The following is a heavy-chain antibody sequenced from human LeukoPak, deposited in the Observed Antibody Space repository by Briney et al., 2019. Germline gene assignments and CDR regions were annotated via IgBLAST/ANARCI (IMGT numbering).Heavy chain of an antibody. J-gene: IGHJ5*02. CDR2: ISGSSSAI. Sequence: GGSLRLSCAASGFTFSGHSFNWVRQAPGKGLEWVSYISGSSSAIYQADSVKGRFTISRDNAKNSLYLQMNSLRAEDTAVYYCARDRTGEGWFDPWGQGTLVTVSS. CDR1: GFTFSGHS. CDR3: ARDRTGEGWFDP. D-gene: IGHD7-27*01. V-gene: IGHV3-48*04.